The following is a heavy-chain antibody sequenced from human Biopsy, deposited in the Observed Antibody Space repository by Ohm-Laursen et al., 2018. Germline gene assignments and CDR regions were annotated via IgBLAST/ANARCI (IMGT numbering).Heavy chain of an antibody. V-gene: IGHV3-23*01. Sequence: SLRLSCTATGFTFSSYAMSWVRQPPGKGLEWVSSLTGSGSNTYYADSVKGRFTISRDNSKNTLSLQMNSLRAEDTAVYYCAKYDYSSSPRRYFDPWGQGTLVTVSS. CDR1: GFTFSSYA. D-gene: IGHD6-6*01. CDR2: LTGSGSNT. CDR3: AKYDYSSSPRRYFDP. J-gene: IGHJ5*02.